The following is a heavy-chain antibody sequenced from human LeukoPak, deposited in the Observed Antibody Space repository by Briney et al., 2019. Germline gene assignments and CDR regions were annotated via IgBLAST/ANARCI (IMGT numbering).Heavy chain of an antibody. CDR2: IHTTRNT. J-gene: IGHJ6*03. Sequence: SETLSLTCTVSGCSINNYFLSWVRQPAGKGLEWIGRIHTTRNTNYNPSLKSRVTMSLDTSKSHLSLEVRSVTAADTAVYYCARDSEGWGSGYYFYYMDVWGKGTTVTVSS. D-gene: IGHD3-16*01. V-gene: IGHV4-4*07. CDR3: ARDSEGWGSGYYFYYMDV. CDR1: GCSINNYF.